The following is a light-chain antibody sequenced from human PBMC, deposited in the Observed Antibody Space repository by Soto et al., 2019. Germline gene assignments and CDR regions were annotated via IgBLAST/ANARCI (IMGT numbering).Light chain of an antibody. J-gene: IGKJ4*01. CDR2: DAS. V-gene: IGKV1-5*01. CDR1: QSISTW. CDR3: QQANSFPLT. Sequence: DIQMTQSPSTLSASVGDRVTITCRASQSISTWLAWYQQKPGRAPKLLMFDASNLQSGVPSRFSGSGSGTEFTLTISSLQPEDFATYYCQQANSFPLTFGGGTKVDIK.